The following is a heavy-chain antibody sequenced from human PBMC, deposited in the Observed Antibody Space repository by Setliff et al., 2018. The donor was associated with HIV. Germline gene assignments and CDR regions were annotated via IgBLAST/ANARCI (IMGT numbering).Heavy chain of an antibody. CDR3: ARVPSAGVRGRPDLYHWFDP. D-gene: IGHD3-3*01. V-gene: IGHV4-4*08. Sequence: KASETLSLTCNLSGDSIRSQFWTRIRQTPGKGLEWIASIETTGTVNYSPSLKSRVSISLDPSRSQFSLTLRSVTAADTAVYYCARVPSAGVRGRPDLYHWFDPWGQGTLVTVSS. CDR1: GDSIRSQF. J-gene: IGHJ5*02. CDR2: IETTGTV.